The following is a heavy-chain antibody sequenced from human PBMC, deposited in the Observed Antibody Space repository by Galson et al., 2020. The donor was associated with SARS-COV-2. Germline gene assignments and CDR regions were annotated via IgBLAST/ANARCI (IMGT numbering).Heavy chain of an antibody. D-gene: IGHD3-10*01. CDR3: AKDIPVVRTPTGLNDAFDI. J-gene: IGHJ3*02. CDR1: GFTFSSYG. V-gene: IGHV3-33*06. CDR2: IWYDGSNK. Sequence: QLGESLKIYCAASGFTFSSYGMHWVRQAPGKGLEWVAVIWYDGSNKYYADSVKGRFTISRDNSKNTLYLQMNSLRAEDTAVYYCAKDIPVVRTPTGLNDAFDIWCQGTMVTVSS.